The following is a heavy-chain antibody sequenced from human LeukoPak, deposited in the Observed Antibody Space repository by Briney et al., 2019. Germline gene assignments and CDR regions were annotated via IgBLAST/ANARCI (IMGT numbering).Heavy chain of an antibody. V-gene: IGHV3-7*04. CDR3: TRVGYIDEGIDY. Sequence: GGSLRLSCVASGFTFSESWMTWVRQAPGKELEWVASIKHDEREEYYADSVKGRFSMSRDNGKNSLYLQMNSLRGEDTAIYYCTRVGYIDEGIDYWGQGTLVTVSS. J-gene: IGHJ4*02. CDR1: GFTFSESW. D-gene: IGHD5-24*01. CDR2: IKHDEREE.